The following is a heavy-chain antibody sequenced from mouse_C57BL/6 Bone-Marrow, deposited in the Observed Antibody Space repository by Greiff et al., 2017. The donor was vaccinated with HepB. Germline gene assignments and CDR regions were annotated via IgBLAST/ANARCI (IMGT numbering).Heavy chain of an antibody. CDR2: IDPSDSYT. CDR1: GYTFTSYW. Sequence: QVQLQQPGAELVMPGASVKLSCKASGYTFTSYWMHWVKQRPGQGLEWIGEIDPSDSYTNYNQKFKGKSTLTVDKSSSTAYMQRSSLTSEDSAVYYCARAYYSNYEGGMDYWGQGTSVTVSS. D-gene: IGHD2-5*01. J-gene: IGHJ4*01. CDR3: ARAYYSNYEGGMDY. V-gene: IGHV1-69*01.